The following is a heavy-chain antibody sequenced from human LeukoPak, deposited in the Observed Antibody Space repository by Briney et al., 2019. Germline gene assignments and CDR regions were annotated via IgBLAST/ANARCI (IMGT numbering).Heavy chain of an antibody. CDR3: ARGRASAFDV. D-gene: IGHD6-25*01. CDR1: GDSVSTSGVA. Sequence: SQTLSLTSAISGDSVSTSGVAWNWVRQSPSRVLEWLGRTYYTYKWDTDYAVSVKSRIVVNPDTSKNQLSLQLNSVTSEDTAVYYCARGRASAFDVWGQGTMVTVSS. CDR2: TYYTYKWDT. J-gene: IGHJ3*01. V-gene: IGHV6-1*01.